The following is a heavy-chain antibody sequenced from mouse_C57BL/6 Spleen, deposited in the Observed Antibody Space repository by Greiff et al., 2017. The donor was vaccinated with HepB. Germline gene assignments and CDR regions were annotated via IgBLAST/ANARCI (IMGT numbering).Heavy chain of an antibody. J-gene: IGHJ2*01. V-gene: IGHV1-52*01. CDR2: IDPSDSET. CDR1: GYTFTSYW. CDR3: ARERNLQLTGCFDY. D-gene: IGHD4-1*01. Sequence: QVQLQQPGAELVRPGSSVKLSCKASGYTFTSYWMHWVKQRPIQGLEWIGNIDPSDSETHYNQKFKDKATLTVDKSSSTAYMQLSSLTSEDSAVYYCARERNLQLTGCFDYWGQGTTLTVSS.